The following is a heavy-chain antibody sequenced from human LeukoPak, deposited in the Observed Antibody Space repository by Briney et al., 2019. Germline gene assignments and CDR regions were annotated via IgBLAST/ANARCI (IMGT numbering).Heavy chain of an antibody. Sequence: SETLSLTCVVSGGSIGGYHWSWIRQPPGKGLEWIGYIYYKGITNYNPSLKSRVTISLDTSKSQFSLKLSSVTAADTAVYYCASRRTTVTTIGWGQGTLVTVSS. J-gene: IGHJ4*02. D-gene: IGHD4-17*01. CDR2: IYYKGIT. CDR3: ASRRTTVTTIG. CDR1: GGSIGGYH. V-gene: IGHV4-59*08.